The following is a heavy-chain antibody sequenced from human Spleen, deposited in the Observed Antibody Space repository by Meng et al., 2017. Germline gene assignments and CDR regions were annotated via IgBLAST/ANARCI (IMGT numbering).Heavy chain of an antibody. Sequence: ETLSLTCTVSGGSISSYYWSWIRQPAGKGLEWVGRIKSKFDGETTDYAAPVKGRFIISRDDSENTVYLHINSLKTEDTAVYYCTTDHRGSHFGLDYWGQGTLVTVSS. V-gene: IGHV3-15*01. CDR3: TTDHRGSHFGLDY. CDR2: IKSKFDGETT. D-gene: IGHD1-26*01. CDR1: GGSISSYY. J-gene: IGHJ4*02.